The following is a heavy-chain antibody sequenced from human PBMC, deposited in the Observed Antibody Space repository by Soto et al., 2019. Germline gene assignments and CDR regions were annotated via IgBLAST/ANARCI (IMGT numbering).Heavy chain of an antibody. Sequence: QLQLVQAGAEVKKPGSSVKVSCKASGGTFSSYAISWVRQAPGQGLEWRGGIIPIFGTANYAQKFQGRVTITSDESTRTADMELSSLRSEDKAVYYCARDQGPIAASNDHEDYYYYGMDVWGQGTTVTVSS. V-gene: IGHV1-69*01. CDR1: GGTFSSYA. D-gene: IGHD6-13*01. J-gene: IGHJ6*02. CDR3: ARDQGPIAASNDHEDYYYYGMDV. CDR2: IIPIFGTA.